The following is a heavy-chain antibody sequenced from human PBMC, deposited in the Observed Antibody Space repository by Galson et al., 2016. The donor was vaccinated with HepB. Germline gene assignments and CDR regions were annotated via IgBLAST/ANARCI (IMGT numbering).Heavy chain of an antibody. V-gene: IGHV4-59*12. J-gene: IGHJ4*02. CDR2: IYYSGT. Sequence: ETLSLPCTVSGGSISNNYWSWIRQPPGKGLEWIGNIYYSGTNYNPSLERRVTISVDTSKNQFSLKLSSVTAADTAVYYCARVHRGYDFWSGRLYYFDYWGQGTLVTVSS. CDR3: ARVHRGYDFWSGRLYYFDY. D-gene: IGHD3-3*01. CDR1: GGSISNNY.